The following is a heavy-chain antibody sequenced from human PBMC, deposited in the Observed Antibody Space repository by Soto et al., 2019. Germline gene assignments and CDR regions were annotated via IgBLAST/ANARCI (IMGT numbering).Heavy chain of an antibody. CDR1: GGSFSVSY. J-gene: IGHJ4*02. D-gene: IGHD2-8*01. V-gene: IGHV4-34*01. CDR2: IDHGGST. CDR3: ARPYQVIGVYYFDY. Sequence: SETVSLTCAVYGGSFSVSYWSWIRQPPGKGLEWIGEIDHGGSTNYNSSLKSRVTISLDTSKNQFSLKLSSVTAADTAVYYCARPYQVIGVYYFDYWGQGTPVTVSS.